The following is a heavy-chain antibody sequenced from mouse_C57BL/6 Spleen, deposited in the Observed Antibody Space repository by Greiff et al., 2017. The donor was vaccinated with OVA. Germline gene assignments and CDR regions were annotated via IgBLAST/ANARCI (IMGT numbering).Heavy chain of an antibody. J-gene: IGHJ2*01. V-gene: IGHV5-17*01. CDR2: ISSGSSTI. Sequence: EVKLMESGGGLVKPGGSLKLSCAASGFTFSDYGMHWVRQAPEKGLEWVAYISSGSSTIYYADTVKGRFTISRDNAKNTLFLQMTSLRSEDTAMYYCARTGYDEGLDYWGQGTTLTVSS. D-gene: IGHD2-14*01. CDR1: GFTFSDYG. CDR3: ARTGYDEGLDY.